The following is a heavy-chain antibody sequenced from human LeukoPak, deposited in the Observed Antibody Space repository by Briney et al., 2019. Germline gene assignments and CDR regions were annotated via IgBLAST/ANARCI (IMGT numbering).Heavy chain of an antibody. Sequence: SSETLSLTCTVSGGSISSYYWSWIRQPPGKGLEWIGYIYYSGSTNYNPSLKSRVTISVDTSKNQFSLKLSSVTAADTAVYYCARVNLGIDGYYFDYWGQGTLVTVSS. D-gene: IGHD7-27*01. CDR2: IYYSGST. V-gene: IGHV4-59*01. J-gene: IGHJ4*02. CDR3: ARVNLGIDGYYFDY. CDR1: GGSISSYY.